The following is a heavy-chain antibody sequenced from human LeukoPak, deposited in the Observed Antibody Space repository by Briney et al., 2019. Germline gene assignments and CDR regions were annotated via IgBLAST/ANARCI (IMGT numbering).Heavy chain of an antibody. CDR1: GGTFSSYT. CDR2: IIPILGIA. CDR3: ARDLVATTTNFDY. J-gene: IGHJ4*02. V-gene: IGHV1-69*04. D-gene: IGHD5-12*01. Sequence: GASVKVSCKASGGTFSSYTISWVRQAPGQGLEWMGRIIPILGIANYPQKFQGRVTITADKSTSTAYMELSSLRSEDTAVYYCARDLVATTTNFDYWGQGTLVTVSS.